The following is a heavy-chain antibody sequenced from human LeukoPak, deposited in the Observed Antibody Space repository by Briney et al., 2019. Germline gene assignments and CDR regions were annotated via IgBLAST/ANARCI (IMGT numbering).Heavy chain of an antibody. V-gene: IGHV3-30*02. J-gene: IGHJ4*02. CDR1: GFHYNRCG. CDR3: AGLYDYDSSGTPVY. CDR2: TRHDGSND. Sequence: GGSLRLSCTASGFHYNRCGMHWLRQAPAKGLEWVAFTRHDGSNDYYTDSVNGRFTISRDNSKHTLYLQMNSLRAEVTSVYYCAGLYDYDSSGTPVYWGEGTLVTVSS. D-gene: IGHD3-22*01.